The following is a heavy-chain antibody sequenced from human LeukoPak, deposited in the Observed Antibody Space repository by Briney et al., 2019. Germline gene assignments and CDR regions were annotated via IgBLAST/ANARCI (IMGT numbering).Heavy chain of an antibody. CDR1: GFTFSSYW. Sequence: GGSLRLSCAASGFTFSSYWMHWVRQAPGKGLVWVSRINSDGSSTSYADSVKGRFTISRDNAKNTLYLQMNSLRAEDTAVYYCAKDRLGRGIAAAARVSDYWGQGTLVTVSS. D-gene: IGHD6-13*01. CDR3: AKDRLGRGIAAAARVSDY. CDR2: INSDGSST. J-gene: IGHJ4*02. V-gene: IGHV3-74*01.